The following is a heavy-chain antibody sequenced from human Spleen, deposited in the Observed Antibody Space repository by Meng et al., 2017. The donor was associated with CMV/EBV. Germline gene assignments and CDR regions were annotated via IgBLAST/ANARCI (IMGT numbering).Heavy chain of an antibody. CDR1: GFTFSSYA. V-gene: IGHV3-23*01. CDR3: AKDGRYSSSWYFCDY. J-gene: IGHJ4*02. Sequence: GGSLRLSCAASGFTFSSYAMSGVRQAPGKGLEWVSGISGDGGSTYYADSVKGRFTISRDNSKNTLYLQMNSLRAEDTAVYYCAKDGRYSSSWYFCDYWGQGTLVTVSS. CDR2: ISGDGGST. D-gene: IGHD6-13*01.